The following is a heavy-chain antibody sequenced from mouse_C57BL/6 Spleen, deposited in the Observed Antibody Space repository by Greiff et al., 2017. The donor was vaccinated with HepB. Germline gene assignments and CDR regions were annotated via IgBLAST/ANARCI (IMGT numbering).Heavy chain of an antibody. Sequence: VQLQQSGPELVKPGASVKMSCKASGYTFTDYNMHWVKQSHGKSLEWIGYINPNNGGTSYNQKFKGKATLTVNKSSSTAYMELRSLTSEESAVYYCARGGYDDAWFAYWGQGTLVTVSA. CDR1: GYTFTDYN. CDR2: INPNNGGT. V-gene: IGHV1-22*01. D-gene: IGHD2-2*01. CDR3: ARGGYDDAWFAY. J-gene: IGHJ3*01.